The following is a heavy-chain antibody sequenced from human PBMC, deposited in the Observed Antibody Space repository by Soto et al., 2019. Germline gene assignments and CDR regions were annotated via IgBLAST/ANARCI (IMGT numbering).Heavy chain of an antibody. CDR1: GFTFTNYA. J-gene: IGHJ6*02. CDR3: AKTRGYEPYYYGLDV. D-gene: IGHD5-12*01. V-gene: IGHV3-30*18. Sequence: QVQLVESGGNVVQPGRSLRLSCAASGFTFTNYAMHWVRQAPGKGLEWVPIISYDGSNKYYADSVKGRFTISRDNSKNTLYLQMNSLRAEDTAVYYCAKTRGYEPYYYGLDVWGQGTMVTVSS. CDR2: ISYDGSNK.